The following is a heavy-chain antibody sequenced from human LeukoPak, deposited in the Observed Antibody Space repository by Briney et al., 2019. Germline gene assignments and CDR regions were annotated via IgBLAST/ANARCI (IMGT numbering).Heavy chain of an antibody. CDR3: AKDRGVDLILDGFDM. CDR1: EFTFSSYA. J-gene: IGHJ3*02. Sequence: PGGSLRLSCAASEFTFSSYAMGWVRQAPGQGLEWVSGISGSGDSTYYADSVKGRFTISRDNSKNTLYLQMNSLRAGDTAVYYCAKDRGVDLILDGFDMWGQGTMVTVSS. CDR2: ISGSGDST. V-gene: IGHV3-23*01. D-gene: IGHD5-24*01.